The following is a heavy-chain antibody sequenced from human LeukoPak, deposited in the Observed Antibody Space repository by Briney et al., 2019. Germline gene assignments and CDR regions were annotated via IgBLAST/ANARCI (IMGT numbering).Heavy chain of an antibody. CDR3: ARWGGYSGYENYYYGMDV. CDR2: IYTSGST. D-gene: IGHD5-12*01. J-gene: IGHJ6*02. V-gene: IGHV4-4*07. CDR1: GGSISSYY. Sequence: SETLSLTCTVSGGSISSYYWSWIRQPAGKGLEWIGRIYTSGSTNYNPSLKSRVTMSVHTSKNQFPLKLSSVTAADTAVYYCARWGGYSGYENYYYGMDVWGQGTTVTVSS.